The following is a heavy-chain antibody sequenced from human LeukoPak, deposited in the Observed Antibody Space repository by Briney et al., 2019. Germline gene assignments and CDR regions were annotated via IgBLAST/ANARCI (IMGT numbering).Heavy chain of an antibody. D-gene: IGHD6-13*01. CDR3: ASDKGGRAAAGTRWFDP. Sequence: PGGSLRLSCAASGVTFSSYSMNWVRQAPGKGLEWVSYISSSSSTIYYADSVKGRFTISRDNAKNSLYLQMNSLRAEDTAVYYCASDKGGRAAAGTRWFDPWGQGTLVTVSS. V-gene: IGHV3-48*04. J-gene: IGHJ5*02. CDR2: ISSSSSTI. CDR1: GVTFSSYS.